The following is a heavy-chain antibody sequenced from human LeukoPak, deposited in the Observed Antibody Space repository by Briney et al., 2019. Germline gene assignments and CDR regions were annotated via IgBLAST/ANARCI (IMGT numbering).Heavy chain of an antibody. Sequence: PGGSLRLSCAASGLIFSSDYMHWVRQVPGKGLVWVSRINSDGSGRDYADSVKGRFTISRDNAKNTLYLQMNSLRAEETAVYYCASSFYYGSGSHGMDVWGQGTMVTVSS. J-gene: IGHJ6*02. V-gene: IGHV3-74*01. CDR1: GLIFSSDY. D-gene: IGHD3-10*01. CDR3: ASSFYYGSGSHGMDV. CDR2: INSDGSGR.